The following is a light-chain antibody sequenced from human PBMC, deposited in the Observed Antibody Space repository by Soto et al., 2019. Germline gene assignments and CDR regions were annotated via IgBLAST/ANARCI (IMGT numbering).Light chain of an antibody. V-gene: IGKV3-15*01. Sequence: DIVMTQSPATLSVSPGERATLSCGASQTVSSNLAWYQQKPGQSPRLLIYGTSTRATGVPARFSGSGSGTEFTLSISSLQSEDFAVYYCHQYNFWPSFGQGTKVDIK. CDR2: GTS. CDR3: HQYNFWPS. J-gene: IGKJ1*01. CDR1: QTVSSN.